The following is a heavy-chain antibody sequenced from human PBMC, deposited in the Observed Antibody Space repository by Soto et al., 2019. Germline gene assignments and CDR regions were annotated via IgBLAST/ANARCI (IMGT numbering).Heavy chain of an antibody. CDR2: IIPIFGTA. V-gene: IGHV1-69*06. J-gene: IGHJ4*02. CDR1: GGTFSSYA. Sequence: ASVKVSCKASGGTFSSYAISWVRQAPGQGLEWMGGIIPIFGTANYAQKFQGRVTITADKSTSTAYMELSSLRFEDTAVYYCARDAYYDYGGNYFDYWGQGTLVTVSS. D-gene: IGHD4-17*01. CDR3: ARDAYYDYGGNYFDY.